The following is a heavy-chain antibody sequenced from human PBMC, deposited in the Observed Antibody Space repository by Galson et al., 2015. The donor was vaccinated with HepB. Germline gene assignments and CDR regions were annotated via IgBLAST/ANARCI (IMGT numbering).Heavy chain of an antibody. CDR2: IYYSGST. V-gene: IGHV4-59*01. J-gene: IGHJ6*03. D-gene: IGHD1-7*01. CDR3: AREVGTGTTGYYYYMDV. CDR1: GGSISSYY. Sequence: SETLSLTCTVSGGSISSYYWSWIRQPPGKGLEWIGYIYYSGSTNYNPSLKSRVTISVDTSKNQFSLKLSSVTAADTAVYYCAREVGTGTTGYYYYMDVWGKGTTVTVSS.